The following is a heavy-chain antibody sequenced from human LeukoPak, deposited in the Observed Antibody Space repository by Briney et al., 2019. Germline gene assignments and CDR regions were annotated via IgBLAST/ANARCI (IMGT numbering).Heavy chain of an antibody. V-gene: IGHV3-33*01. CDR2: IWYDGSNK. D-gene: IGHD2-15*01. CDR3: ARDSCRGGSCYSGVDY. J-gene: IGHJ4*02. CDR1: GFTFSSYG. Sequence: GGPLRLSCAASGFTFSSYGMHWVRQAPGKGLEWVAVIWYDGSNKYYADSVKGRFTISRDNSKNTLYLQMNSLRAEDTAVYYCARDSCRGGSCYSGVDYWGQGTLVTVSS.